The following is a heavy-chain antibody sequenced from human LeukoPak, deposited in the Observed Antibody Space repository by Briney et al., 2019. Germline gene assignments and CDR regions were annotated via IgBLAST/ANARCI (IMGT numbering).Heavy chain of an antibody. CDR1: GGSISSGDYY. D-gene: IGHD6-13*01. Sequence: SETLSLTCTVSGGSISSGDYYWSWIRQPPGKGLEWIGYIYYSGSTYYNPSLKSRVTISVDTSKNQFSLKLSSVTAADTAVYYCARGGVAAAGTLFDFDYWGQGTLVTVSS. V-gene: IGHV4-30-4*02. CDR2: IYYSGST. CDR3: ARGGVAAAGTLFDFDY. J-gene: IGHJ4*02.